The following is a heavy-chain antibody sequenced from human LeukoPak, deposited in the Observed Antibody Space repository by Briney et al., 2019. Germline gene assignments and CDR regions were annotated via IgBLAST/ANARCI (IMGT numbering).Heavy chain of an antibody. D-gene: IGHD2-2*01. Sequence: PSETLSLTCTVSGGSISSGDYYWSWIRQPPGKGLEWIGYIYYSGSTYYNPSLKSRVTISVDTSKNQFSLKLSSVTAADTAVYYCARVFNNYSKGVDIWGQGTKVTVSS. CDR2: IYYSGST. J-gene: IGHJ3*02. CDR1: GGSISSGDYY. CDR3: ARVFNNYSKGVDI. V-gene: IGHV4-30-4*01.